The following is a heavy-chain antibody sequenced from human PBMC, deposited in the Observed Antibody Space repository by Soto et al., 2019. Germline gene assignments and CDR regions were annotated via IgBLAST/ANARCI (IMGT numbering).Heavy chain of an antibody. CDR3: ASALYCGGDCYQFDY. CDR2: IYHRGST. Sequence: QLQLQESGSGLVKPSQTLSLTCAVSGGSISSGGYSWSWIRQPPGKGLEWIGYIYHRGSTYYNPSSKSRVTISVDRSKNQFSLKLSSVTAADTAVYYCASALYCGGDCYQFDYWGQGTLVTVSS. CDR1: GGSISSGGYS. D-gene: IGHD2-21*02. J-gene: IGHJ4*02. V-gene: IGHV4-30-2*01.